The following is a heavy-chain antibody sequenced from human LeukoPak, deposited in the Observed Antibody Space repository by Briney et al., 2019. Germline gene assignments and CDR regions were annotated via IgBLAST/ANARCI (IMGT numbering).Heavy chain of an antibody. V-gene: IGHV4-59*12. CDR2: ISYSGST. CDR1: GGSISSYY. CDR3: ARDRTYYYGSGSEYYFDY. Sequence: PSETLSLTCTVSGGSISSYYWSWIRQPPGKGLEYIGYISYSGSTNYKPSLKSRVTMSVDTSKNQFSLKLSSVTAADTAVYYCARDRTYYYGSGSEYYFDYWGQGTLVTVSS. D-gene: IGHD3-10*01. J-gene: IGHJ4*02.